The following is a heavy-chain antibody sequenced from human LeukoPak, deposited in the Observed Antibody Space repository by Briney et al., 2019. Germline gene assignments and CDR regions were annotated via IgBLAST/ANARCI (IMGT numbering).Heavy chain of an antibody. D-gene: IGHD3-22*01. Sequence: PSETLSLTCAVYGGSFSGYYWSWIRQPPGKGLEWIGEINHSGSTNYNPSLKSRVTISVDTSKNQFSLKLNSVTAADTAVYYCAKVWGSPYSSGYQFDYWGQGTLVTVSS. CDR1: GGSFSGYY. CDR2: INHSGST. CDR3: AKVWGSPYSSGYQFDY. V-gene: IGHV4-34*01. J-gene: IGHJ4*02.